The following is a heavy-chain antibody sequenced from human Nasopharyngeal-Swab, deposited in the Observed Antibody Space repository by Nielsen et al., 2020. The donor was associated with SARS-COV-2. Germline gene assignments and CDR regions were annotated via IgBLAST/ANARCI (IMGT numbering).Heavy chain of an antibody. CDR2: IWYDGSNK. J-gene: IGHJ6*02. Sequence: GESLKISCAASGFTFSSYGMHWVRQAPGKGLEWVAVIWYDGSNKYYADSVKGRFTISRDNSKNTLYLQMNSLRAEDTAVYYCARSNLGSSRYYYYGMDVWGQGTTVTVSS. V-gene: IGHV3-33*01. CDR3: ARSNLGSSRYYYYGMDV. CDR1: GFTFSSYG. D-gene: IGHD2-15*01.